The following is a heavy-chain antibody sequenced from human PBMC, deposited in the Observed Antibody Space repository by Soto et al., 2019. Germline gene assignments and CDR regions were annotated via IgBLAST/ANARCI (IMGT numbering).Heavy chain of an antibody. V-gene: IGHV3-33*01. CDR2: IWYDGSNE. Sequence: GGSLRLSCAASGFAFSSYGIHWVRQAPGQGLEWVAAIWYDGSNENYADSVKGRFTISRDNSKNTLYLQMNSLSVEDTAVYYCARDSSGSGGAFDIWGQGTMVTVSS. D-gene: IGHD1-26*01. J-gene: IGHJ3*02. CDR1: GFAFSSYG. CDR3: ARDSSGSGGAFDI.